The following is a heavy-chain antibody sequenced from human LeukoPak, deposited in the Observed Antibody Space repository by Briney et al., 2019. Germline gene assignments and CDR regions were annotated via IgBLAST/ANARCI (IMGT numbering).Heavy chain of an antibody. Sequence: SETLSLTCTVSGGSVNTYYWSWIRQPPGKGREWIGYVYKDGDTNSNPSLKSRVTILVDTSKHQFSLKLSSVTAADTAVYYCARGSFNILTGYDPRPDYWGQGTLVLVSS. CDR2: VYKDGDT. CDR1: GGSVNTYY. D-gene: IGHD3-9*01. J-gene: IGHJ4*02. CDR3: ARGSFNILTGYDPRPDY. V-gene: IGHV4-59*02.